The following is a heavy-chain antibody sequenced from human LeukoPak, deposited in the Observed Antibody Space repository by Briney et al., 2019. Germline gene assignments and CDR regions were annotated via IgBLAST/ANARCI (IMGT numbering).Heavy chain of an antibody. V-gene: IGHV1-69*13. CDR2: IIPIFGTA. J-gene: IGHJ6*02. CDR3: AREWVQWLASTGGYYGMDV. CDR1: GGTFSSYA. D-gene: IGHD6-19*01. Sequence: ASVKVSCKASGGTFSSYAISWVRQAPGQGLEWMGGIIPIFGTANYAQKFQGRVTITADESTSTAYMELSSLRSEDTAVYYCAREWVQWLASTGGYYGMDVWGQGTTVTVSS.